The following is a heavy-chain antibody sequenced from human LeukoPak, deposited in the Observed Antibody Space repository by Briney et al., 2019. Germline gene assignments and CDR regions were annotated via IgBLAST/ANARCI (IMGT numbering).Heavy chain of an antibody. J-gene: IGHJ4*02. V-gene: IGHV3-64D*09. D-gene: IGHD3-22*01. CDR1: GFSFSDYG. CDR2: IISNGGST. Sequence: GKSLRLSCAASGFSFSDYGMHWVRQAPGKGLEYVSAIISNGGSTYYADSLKGRFTISRDNSKNTLYLQMSSLRAEDTAVYYCASTYKYDSSGYYPFDYWGQGTLVTVSS. CDR3: ASTYKYDSSGYYPFDY.